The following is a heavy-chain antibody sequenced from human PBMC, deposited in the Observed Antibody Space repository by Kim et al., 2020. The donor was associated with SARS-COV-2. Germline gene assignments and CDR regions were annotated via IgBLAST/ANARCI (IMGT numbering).Heavy chain of an antibody. J-gene: IGHJ4*02. CDR3: AREMESSWPLDY. Sequence: ASVKVSCKASGYTFTSYYMHWVRQAPGQGLEWMGIINPSVGSTSSAQKFQGRVTMTRGTSTSTVYLELSSLRSEDTAVYYCAREMESSWPLDYWGQGTLVTVSS. CDR2: INPSVGST. CDR1: GYTFTSYY. V-gene: IGHV1-46*01. D-gene: IGHD6-13*01.